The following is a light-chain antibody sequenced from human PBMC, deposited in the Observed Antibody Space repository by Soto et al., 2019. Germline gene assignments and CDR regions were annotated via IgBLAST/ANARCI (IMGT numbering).Light chain of an antibody. Sequence: ETVMTQSPATLSASPGERATLSCRASQSVINNLAWYQQNPGKPPRLLIYGASTRATGIPARFSGSGSGTKSTLSVRSLTYQDFLCYYCQQYNIWVERFGQGNQVEFK. CDR1: QSVINN. J-gene: IGKJ1*01. CDR3: QQYNIWVER. CDR2: GAS. V-gene: IGKV3-15*01.